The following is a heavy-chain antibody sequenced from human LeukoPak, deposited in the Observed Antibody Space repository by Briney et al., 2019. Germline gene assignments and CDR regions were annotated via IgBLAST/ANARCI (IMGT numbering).Heavy chain of an antibody. J-gene: IGHJ4*02. CDR1: GFTFSSYA. CDR2: ITGSGGSA. CDR3: AMALSSIRKVPDY. V-gene: IGHV3-23*01. D-gene: IGHD5-12*01. Sequence: GGSLRRSCAASGFTFSSYAMNWVRQAPGKGLEWVSTITGSGGSAYYAGSVKGRFTISRDNSKNTLYLQMNSLRAEDTAVYYCAMALSSIRKVPDYWGQGTLVTVSS.